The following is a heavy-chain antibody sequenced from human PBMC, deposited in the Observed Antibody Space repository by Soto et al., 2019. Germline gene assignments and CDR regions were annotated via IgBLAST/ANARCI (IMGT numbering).Heavy chain of an antibody. D-gene: IGHD4-17*01. J-gene: IGHJ4*02. V-gene: IGHV4-39*01. Sequence: SETLSLTCTVSGASIITDNYFWVWIRQSPRRGLELIGSISYSGRTYDNPSLQSRVTISIDASKNQFSLKLTSVTTADTAVYYCARRRASDYGGNHHPYYFDRWGQGALVTVSS. CDR3: ARRRASDYGGNHHPYYFDR. CDR2: ISYSGRT. CDR1: GASIITDNYF.